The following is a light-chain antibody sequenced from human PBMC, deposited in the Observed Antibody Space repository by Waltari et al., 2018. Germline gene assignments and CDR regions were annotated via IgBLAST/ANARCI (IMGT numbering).Light chain of an antibody. CDR1: NIGTYS. CDR2: YDR. Sequence: SYVVTQPPSVSVAPGETATITCGGDNIGTYSVHWYQQKAGQAPALVIFYDRDRPSGIPDGFSGSKSGNTATLTISRVEAGDEARYYCHVWHPHVDPGVFGTGTEVTVL. CDR3: HVWHPHVDPGV. V-gene: IGLV3-21*04. J-gene: IGLJ1*01.